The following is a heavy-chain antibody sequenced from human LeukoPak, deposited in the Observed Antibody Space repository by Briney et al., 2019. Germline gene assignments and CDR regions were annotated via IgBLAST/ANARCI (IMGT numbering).Heavy chain of an antibody. Sequence: GGSLRLSCTTSGFIFGDYAMSWFRQAPGKGLEWVGFIRSKTYGGAIEYAASVKGRITISRDDSKSIAYLQMNSMKTEDTAVYYCARDQLGGDPDDYYYYYMDVWGKGTTVIVSS. D-gene: IGHD4-17*01. CDR2: IRSKTYGGAI. CDR3: ARDQLGGDPDDYYYYYMDV. J-gene: IGHJ6*03. CDR1: GFIFGDYA. V-gene: IGHV3-49*03.